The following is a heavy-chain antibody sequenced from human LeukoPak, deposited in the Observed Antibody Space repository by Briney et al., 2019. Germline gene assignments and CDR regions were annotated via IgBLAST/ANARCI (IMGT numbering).Heavy chain of an antibody. CDR2: INTNTGNP. CDR3: TVVTGNYFVY. J-gene: IGHJ4*02. Sequence: ASVKVSCKASGYTFTSYAMNWVRQAPGQGLEWMGWINTNTGNPTYAQGFTGRFVFSLDTSVSTAYLQISRLKAADTAVYYCTVVTGNYFVYWGQGTLVTVSS. CDR1: GYTFTSYA. V-gene: IGHV7-4-1*02. D-gene: IGHD2-21*02.